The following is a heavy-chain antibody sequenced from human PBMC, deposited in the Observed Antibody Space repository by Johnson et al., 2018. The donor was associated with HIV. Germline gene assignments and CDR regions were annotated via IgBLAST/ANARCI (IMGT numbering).Heavy chain of an antibody. CDR1: GFTVSSNY. Sequence: VQLVESGGGVVQPGGSLRLSCAASGFTVSSNYMSWVRQAPGKGLEWVSVIYSGGSTYYAASVKGRFTISRDNSKNTLYLQMNSLRAEDTAVYYCTRLPSGYSRDAFDICGQGTMVTVSS. D-gene: IGHD5-18*01. CDR2: IYSGGST. J-gene: IGHJ3*02. V-gene: IGHV3-66*02. CDR3: TRLPSGYSRDAFDI.